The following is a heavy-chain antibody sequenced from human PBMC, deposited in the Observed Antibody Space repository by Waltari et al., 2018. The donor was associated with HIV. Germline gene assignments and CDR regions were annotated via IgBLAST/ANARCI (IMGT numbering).Heavy chain of an antibody. Sequence: EVQLVESGGGLVQTGGSLRPPCAASGFAFSTYDINWVCQAPGKGLVCVSYITSTTFTRYYADLVKGVLTISRDNAKNSLYLQMNILRDEDTAVYFCARAQSSSGYYFDYWGQGTLVTGSS. D-gene: IGHD3-22*01. V-gene: IGHV3-48*02. CDR1: GFAFSTYD. CDR3: ARAQSSSGYYFDY. J-gene: IGHJ4*02. CDR2: ITSTTFTR.